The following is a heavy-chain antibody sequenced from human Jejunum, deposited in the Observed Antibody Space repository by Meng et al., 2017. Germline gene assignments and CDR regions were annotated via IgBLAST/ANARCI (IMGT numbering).Heavy chain of an antibody. CDR3: ARGWELLHS. CDR2: RHVTGTT. D-gene: IGHD1-26*01. CDR1: GCSISSDS. Sequence: QVELQESGSGLVKPSETLCLTCTISGCSISSDSWGWIRQTPGWVLEWIGYRHVTGTTSYNPSLKSRLLISVDTSKNHFFLNVTSVTAADTAMYYCARGWELLHSWGQGTLVTVSS. J-gene: IGHJ4*02. V-gene: IGHV4-59*01.